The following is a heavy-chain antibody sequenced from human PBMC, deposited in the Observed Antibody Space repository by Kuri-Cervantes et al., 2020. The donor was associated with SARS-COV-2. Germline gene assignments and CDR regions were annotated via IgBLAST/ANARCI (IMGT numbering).Heavy chain of an antibody. Sequence: ASVKVSCKASGYTFTGYDMHWVRQAPGQGLEWMGWINPNSGGTNYAQKFQGWVTMTRDTSISTAYMELSRLRSDDTAVYYCARARPRGQDIVVVPAAQKDYYYGMDVWGQGTTVTVSS. J-gene: IGHJ6*02. CDR3: ARARPRGQDIVVVPAAQKDYYYGMDV. CDR2: INPNSGGT. D-gene: IGHD2-2*01. V-gene: IGHV1-2*04. CDR1: GYTFTGYD.